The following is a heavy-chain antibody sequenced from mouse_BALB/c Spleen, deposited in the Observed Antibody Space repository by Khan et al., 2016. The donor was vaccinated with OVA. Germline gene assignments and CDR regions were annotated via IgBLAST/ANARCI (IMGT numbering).Heavy chain of an antibody. V-gene: IGHV9-1*02. CDR3: ARISSYWYSDF. J-gene: IGHJ1*01. CDR2: INTYTGEP. CDR1: GFTFTNYG. D-gene: IGHD6-2*01. Sequence: QIQLVQSGPELKKPGETVKISCKASGFTFTNYGMNWVKQAPGKDLKWMGWINTYTGEPTYGDDFKGRFVLSLENSASTAYLQISNLLNEDMATYFCARISSYWYSDFWGAGTTVTVSS.